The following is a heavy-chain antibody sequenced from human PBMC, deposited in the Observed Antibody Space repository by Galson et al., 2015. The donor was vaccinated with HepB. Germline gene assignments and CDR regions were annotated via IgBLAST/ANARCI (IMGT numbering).Heavy chain of an antibody. D-gene: IGHD1-26*01. CDR3: AKGLHGGSYSDVYYGMDV. Sequence: SLRLSCAASGFTVSSNYMSWVRQAPGKGLEWAAVTSHDENDQRYADSVKGRFTISRDNAKNTLYLQMNSLRPEDTAVYYCAKGLHGGSYSDVYYGMDVWGQGTTVTVSS. CDR2: TSHDENDQ. CDR1: GFTVSSNY. J-gene: IGHJ6*02. V-gene: IGHV3-30*18.